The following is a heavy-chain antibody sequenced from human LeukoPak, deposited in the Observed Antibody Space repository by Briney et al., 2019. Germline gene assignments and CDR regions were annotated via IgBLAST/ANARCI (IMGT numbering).Heavy chain of an antibody. CDR2: ISYDGSNK. V-gene: IGHV3-30*04. Sequence: PGRSLRLSCAASGFTFSSYAMHWVRQAPGKGLEWVAVISYDGSNKYYADSVKGRFTIFRDNSKNTLYLQMNSLRAEDTAVYHCANGWSPDYWGRGTLVTVSS. CDR3: ANGWSPDY. J-gene: IGHJ4*02. CDR1: GFTFSSYA. D-gene: IGHD2-15*01.